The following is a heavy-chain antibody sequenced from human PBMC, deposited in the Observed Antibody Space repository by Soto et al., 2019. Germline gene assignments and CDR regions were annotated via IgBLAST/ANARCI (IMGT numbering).Heavy chain of an antibody. J-gene: IGHJ6*02. CDR3: TRGNGPYGLDI. CDR1: VFRSDVYA. Sequence: PQRHSGSGCVFRSDVYAMSWLRLAQGKGLEWVGFIRSKAYGGTTEWAASVRGRFTYSRDDSKRIAYLQMNRLKTEDTGVYWCTRGNGPYGLDICGQGTTDTVPS. CDR2: IRSKAYGGTT. D-gene: IGHD4-4*01. V-gene: IGHV3-49*03.